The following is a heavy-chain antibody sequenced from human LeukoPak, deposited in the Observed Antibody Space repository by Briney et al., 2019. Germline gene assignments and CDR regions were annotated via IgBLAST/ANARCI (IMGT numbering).Heavy chain of an antibody. Sequence: GRSLRLSCAASGFTFSIYGMHWVRQAPGKGLEWVAVISSDGREEDYADSVRGRFTISRDNSRDTLYLQMSSLRPEDAAVYYSRAATKNRGYYFDYWGQGTLVTVSS. J-gene: IGHJ4*02. D-gene: IGHD1-14*01. CDR3: RAATKNRGYYFDY. CDR1: GFTFSIYG. CDR2: ISSDGREE. V-gene: IGHV3-30*03.